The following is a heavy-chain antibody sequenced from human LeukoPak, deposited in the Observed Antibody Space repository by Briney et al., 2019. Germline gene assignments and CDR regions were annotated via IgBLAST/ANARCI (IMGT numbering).Heavy chain of an antibody. V-gene: IGHV3-74*01. CDR2: INSDGSAT. CDR1: GFTFSSYW. Sequence: GGSLRLSCAAPGFTFSSYWMHWVRQAPGKGLVWVSRINSDGSATAYADSVKGRFTISRDNAENTLYLQMNSLRAEDTAVYYCARGTAGYHSSYFDYWGQGTLVTVSS. J-gene: IGHJ4*02. D-gene: IGHD3-16*02. CDR3: ARGTAGYHSSYFDY.